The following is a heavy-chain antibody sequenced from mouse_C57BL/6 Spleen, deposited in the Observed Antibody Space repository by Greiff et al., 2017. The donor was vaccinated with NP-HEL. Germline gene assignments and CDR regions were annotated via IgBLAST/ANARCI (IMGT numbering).Heavy chain of an antibody. J-gene: IGHJ4*01. Sequence: QVQLKQPGAELVKPGASVKLSCKASGYTFTSYWMHWVKQRPGQGLEWIGMIHPNSGSTNYNEKFKSKATLTVDKSSSTAYMQLSSLTSEDSAVYYCARADLLYAMDYWGQGTSVTVSS. D-gene: IGHD2-1*01. CDR1: GYTFTSYW. V-gene: IGHV1-64*01. CDR2: IHPNSGST. CDR3: ARADLLYAMDY.